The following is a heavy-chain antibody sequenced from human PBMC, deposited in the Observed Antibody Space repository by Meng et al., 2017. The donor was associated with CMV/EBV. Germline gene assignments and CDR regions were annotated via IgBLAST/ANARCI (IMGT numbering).Heavy chain of an antibody. CDR3: AHSWYGFGPNWFDP. J-gene: IGHJ5*02. D-gene: IGHD3/OR15-3a*01. CDR2: IYWNDDK. Sequence: SGPTLVKPTQTLTLTCTFSGFPLSTSGVGVGWIRQPPGKALEWLALIYWNDDKRYSPSLKSRLTITKDTSKNQVVLTMTNMDPVDTATYYCAHSWYGFGPNWFDPWGQGTLVTVSS. V-gene: IGHV2-5*01. CDR1: GFPLSTSGVG.